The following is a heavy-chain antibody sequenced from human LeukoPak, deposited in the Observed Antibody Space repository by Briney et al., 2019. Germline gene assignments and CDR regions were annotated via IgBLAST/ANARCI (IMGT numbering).Heavy chain of an antibody. CDR1: GGTFISYA. CDR2: IIPIFGTA. CDR3: ARADTYYYDSSGYYCVY. D-gene: IGHD3-22*01. V-gene: IGHV1-69*05. Sequence: SXXVSCKASGGTFISYAISWVRQAPGQGLEWMGGIIPIFGTANYAQKFQGRVTITTDESTSTAYMELSSLRSEDTAVYYCARADTYYYDSSGYYCVYWGQGTLVTVSS. J-gene: IGHJ4*02.